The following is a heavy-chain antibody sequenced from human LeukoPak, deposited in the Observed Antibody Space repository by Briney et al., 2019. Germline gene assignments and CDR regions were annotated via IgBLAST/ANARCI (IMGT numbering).Heavy chain of an antibody. CDR3: ARFGSGWHYFDY. J-gene: IGHJ4*02. D-gene: IGHD6-19*01. V-gene: IGHV4-59*01. CDR2: IYYSGST. CDR1: GGSISDYY. Sequence: SETLSLTCAVSGGSISDYYWSWIRQPPGKGLEWIGYIYYSGSTNYNPSLKSRVTISVDTSKNQFSLKLSSVTAADTAVYYCARFGSGWHYFDYWGQGTLVTVSS.